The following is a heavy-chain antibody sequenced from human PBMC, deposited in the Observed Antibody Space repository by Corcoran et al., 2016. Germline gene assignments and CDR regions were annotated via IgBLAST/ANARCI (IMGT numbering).Heavy chain of an antibody. J-gene: IGHJ4*02. V-gene: IGHV1-46*03. CDR3: ATDGWSCYVDY. D-gene: IGHD1-26*01. Sequence: QVQLVQSGAEVKKPGASVKVSCKASGYTFTSYYMHWVRQAPGQGLEWMGIINPSGGSTSYAQKFQGRVTMTRDTSTSTVYMEMSSLRSEDTAVYYCATDGWSCYVDYWGQGTLVTVSS. CDR2: INPSGGST. CDR1: GYTFTSYY.